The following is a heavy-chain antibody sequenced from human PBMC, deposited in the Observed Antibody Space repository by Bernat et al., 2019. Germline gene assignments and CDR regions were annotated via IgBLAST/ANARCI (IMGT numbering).Heavy chain of an antibody. D-gene: IGHD1-26*01. V-gene: IGHV4-34*01. CDR2: INHSGST. J-gene: IGHJ6*03. Sequence: QVQLQQWGAGLLKPSETLSLTCAVYGGSFSGYYWNWIRHPPGKGLEWIGEINHSGSTNYNPSLKSRVTISVDTSKNQFALKRRAVTAADTAVYYCARGRGWESGDLFYYYSYMDFWGKGTTVTVSS. CDR3: ARGRGWESGDLFYYYSYMDF. CDR1: GGSFSGYY.